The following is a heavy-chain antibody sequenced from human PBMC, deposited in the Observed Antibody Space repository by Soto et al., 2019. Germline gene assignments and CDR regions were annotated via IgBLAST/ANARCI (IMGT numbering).Heavy chain of an antibody. J-gene: IGHJ6*02. Sequence: EVQLLESGGGLVQSGGSLRLSCAASGFTFNNYVMTWVRQAPGKGLEWVSSITGRGGTTYYADSVKGRFTISRDSSKNTLHLQMNSLTAEATAVYYFAKNRSGCVTTNCYLYGLDVWCQGTTVTVS. V-gene: IGHV3-23*01. CDR3: AKNRSGCVTTNCYLYGLDV. CDR2: ITGRGGTT. CDR1: GFTFNNYV. D-gene: IGHD2-2*01.